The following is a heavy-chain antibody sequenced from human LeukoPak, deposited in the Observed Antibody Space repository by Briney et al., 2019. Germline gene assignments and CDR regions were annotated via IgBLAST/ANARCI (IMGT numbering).Heavy chain of an antibody. Sequence: ASVKVSCKASGYTFTGYYMHWVRQAPGQGLEWMGWINPNSGGTNYAQKFQGRVTMTRDTSISTAYMELSRLRSDDTAVYYCARDVRRLGGPISAFDYWGQGTLVTVSS. D-gene: IGHD3-3*01. CDR3: ARDVRRLGGPISAFDY. V-gene: IGHV1-2*02. CDR2: INPNSGGT. J-gene: IGHJ4*02. CDR1: GYTFTGYY.